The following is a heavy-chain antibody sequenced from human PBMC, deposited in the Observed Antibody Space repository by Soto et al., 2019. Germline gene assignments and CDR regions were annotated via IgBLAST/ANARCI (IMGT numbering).Heavy chain of an antibody. J-gene: IGHJ4*02. D-gene: IGHD1-26*01. V-gene: IGHV3-30*18. Sequence: GGSLRLSCAASGFTFSSYGMHWVRQAPGKGLEWVAVISYDGSNKYYADSVKGRFTISRDNSKNTLYLQMNSLRAEDTAVYYCAKGKYPLVHAADYWGQGTLVTVSS. CDR1: GFTFSSYG. CDR3: AKGKYPLVHAADY. CDR2: ISYDGSNK.